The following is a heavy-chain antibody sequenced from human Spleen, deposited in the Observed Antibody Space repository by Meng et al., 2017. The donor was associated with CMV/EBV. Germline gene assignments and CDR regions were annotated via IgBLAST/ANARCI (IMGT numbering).Heavy chain of an antibody. CDR2: INSDGSTT. D-gene: IGHD3-10*01. J-gene: IGHJ6*02. CDR1: GFTFSAYW. CDR3: ARDEAIRGVGAYYYGMDV. Sequence: GESLKISCAASGFTFSAYWMHWVRQPPGKGLVWVSRINSDGSTTAYADSVKGRFTISRDNSKNTLYLQMNSLRAEDTAVYYCARDEAIRGVGAYYYGMDVWGQGTTVTVSS. V-gene: IGHV3-74*03.